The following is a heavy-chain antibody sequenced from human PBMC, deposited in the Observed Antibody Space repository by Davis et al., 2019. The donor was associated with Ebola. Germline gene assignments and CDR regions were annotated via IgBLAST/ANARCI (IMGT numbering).Heavy chain of an antibody. V-gene: IGHV1-24*01. CDR1: GYTFTSYG. CDR3: ATAHDREY. Sequence: ASVKVSCTASGYTFTSYGISWVRQAPGKGLEWMGGFDPEDGETIYAQKFQGRVTMTEDTSTDTAYMELSSLRSEDTAVYYCATAHDREYWGQGTLVTVSS. CDR2: FDPEDGET. J-gene: IGHJ4*02.